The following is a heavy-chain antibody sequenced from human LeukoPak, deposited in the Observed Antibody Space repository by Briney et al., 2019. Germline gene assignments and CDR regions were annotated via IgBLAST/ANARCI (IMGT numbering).Heavy chain of an antibody. CDR3: ATSVIDTAMVDFNYLDY. J-gene: IGHJ4*02. CDR1: GYTFTSYG. CDR2: ISAYNGNT. Sequence: ASVNVSCKASGYTFTSYGISWVRQAPGQGLEWMGWISAYNGNTNYAQKLQGRVTMTTDTSTSTAYMELRSLRSDDTAVYYCATSVIDTAMVDFNYLDYWGQGTLVTVSS. D-gene: IGHD5-18*01. V-gene: IGHV1-18*01.